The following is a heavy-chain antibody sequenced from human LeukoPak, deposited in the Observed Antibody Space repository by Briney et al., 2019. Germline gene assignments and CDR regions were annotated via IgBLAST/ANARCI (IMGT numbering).Heavy chain of an antibody. CDR3: ARSFQGSWNWFDL. CDR1: GGSISSGDYY. V-gene: IGHV4-30-4*01. Sequence: SQTLSLTCTVSGGSISSGDYYWSWIRQPPGKGLEWIGYIYYSGSTYCNPSLKSRVTISVYTSKNQFSLKLSSVTAADTAVYYCARSFQGSWNWFDLWGQGTLVTVSS. D-gene: IGHD3-10*01. CDR2: IYYSGST. J-gene: IGHJ5*02.